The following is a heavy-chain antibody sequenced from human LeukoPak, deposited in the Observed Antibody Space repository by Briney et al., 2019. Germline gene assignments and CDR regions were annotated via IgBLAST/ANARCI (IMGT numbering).Heavy chain of an antibody. D-gene: IGHD3-10*01. CDR2: MNPNSGNT. J-gene: IGHJ5*02. CDR1: GYTFTSYD. CDR3: ARALKGNYYSGSGTYRWFAP. V-gene: IGHV1-8*01. Sequence: GASVKVSCKASGYTFTSYDINWVRQATGQGLEWMGWMNPNSGNTGYAQKFQGRVTITTNTSISTAYMELSNLRSEDTAVYYCARALKGNYYSGSGTYRWFAPWGQGTLVTVSS.